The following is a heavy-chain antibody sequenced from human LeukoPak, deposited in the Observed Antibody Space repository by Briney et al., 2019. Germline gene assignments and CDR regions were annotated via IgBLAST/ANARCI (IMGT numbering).Heavy chain of an antibody. V-gene: IGHV4-39*01. CDR1: GGSISSSSYD. J-gene: IGHJ5*02. D-gene: IGHD3-10*01. CDR2: IYYSGST. Sequence: SETLSLTCTVSGGSISSSSYDWGWIRQPPGKGLEWIGSIYYSGSTYYNPSLKSRVTISVDTSKNQFSLKLSSVTAADTAVYYCARHEVKAAWFGHSVGWFDPWGQGTLVTVSS. CDR3: ARHEVKAAWFGHSVGWFDP.